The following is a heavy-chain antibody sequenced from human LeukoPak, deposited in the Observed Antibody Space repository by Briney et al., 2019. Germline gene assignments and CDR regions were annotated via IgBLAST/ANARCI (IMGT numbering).Heavy chain of an antibody. CDR2: IYATGST. D-gene: IGHD1-26*01. J-gene: IGHJ4*02. V-gene: IGHV4-4*07. CDR3: ARQGYTASYCFLDF. CDR1: GDFFRSYW. Sequence: SETLSLTCAVSGDFFRSYWWGWVRQPAGKGLEWIGRIYATGSTKFNPSLKSRLTISMDTSTNQFSLKLTSVTAADTAVYFCARQGYTASYCFLDFWSQGILVTVSS.